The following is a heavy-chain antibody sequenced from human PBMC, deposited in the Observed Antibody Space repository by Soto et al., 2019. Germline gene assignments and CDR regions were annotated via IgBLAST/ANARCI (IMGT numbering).Heavy chain of an antibody. CDR1: GGSISSYY. CDR2: IYYSGST. V-gene: IGHV4-59*01. D-gene: IGHD3-3*01. CDR3: ARIPYYDFWSGYRRAYYYYGVDV. J-gene: IGHJ6*02. Sequence: SETLSLTCTVSGGSISSYYWGWIRQPPGKGLEWIGCIYYSGSTNYNPSLKSRVTISVDTSKNQFSLKLSSVTAADTAVYYCARIPYYDFWSGYRRAYYYYGVDVWGQGTTVTVSS.